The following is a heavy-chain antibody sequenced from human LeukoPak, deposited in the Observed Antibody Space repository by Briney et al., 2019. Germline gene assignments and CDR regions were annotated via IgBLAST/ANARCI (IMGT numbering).Heavy chain of an antibody. CDR3: AKDRSIGTYCTFDR. J-gene: IGHJ4*02. Sequence: GGSLRLSCAASGFTFNDYAMTWVRQAPGKGLEWVSSISASAAMTYYADSVKGRFTVSRDNSKNTLYLQMSRLTAADTAVYYCAKDRSIGTYCTFDRWGQGTLVTVSS. V-gene: IGHV3-23*01. CDR1: GFTFNDYA. CDR2: ISASAAMT. D-gene: IGHD1-26*01.